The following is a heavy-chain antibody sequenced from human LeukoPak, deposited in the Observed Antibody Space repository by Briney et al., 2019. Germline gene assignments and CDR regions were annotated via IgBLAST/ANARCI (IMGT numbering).Heavy chain of an antibody. CDR1: GGSISHTNFY. D-gene: IGHD1-1*01. J-gene: IGHJ6*02. CDR2: IYYAGIT. V-gene: IGHV4-39*01. CDR3: ARQVPGPYTYHGMDV. Sequence: SETLSLTCIVSGGSISHTNFYWAWIRQPPGKGLEWIGNIYYAGITSYNPSLKSRVTISVDTSKSQFSLRLTSVTAADTAVYYCARQVPGPYTYHGMDVWGQGTTVTVSS.